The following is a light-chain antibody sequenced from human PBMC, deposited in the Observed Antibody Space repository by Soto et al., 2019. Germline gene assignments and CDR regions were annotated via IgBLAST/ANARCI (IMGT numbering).Light chain of an antibody. CDR3: QRYNTYST. J-gene: IGKJ5*01. CDR1: QNIRNW. V-gene: IGKV1-5*01. CDR2: DAS. Sequence: DIQMTQSPSTLSASVGDSVTITCRASQNIRNWLAWYQQKPGKAPNPLIYDASSLNSGGPARFSGSGSGTEFTLTISSLQPDDCATYYCQRYNTYSTFGQGTRLEIK.